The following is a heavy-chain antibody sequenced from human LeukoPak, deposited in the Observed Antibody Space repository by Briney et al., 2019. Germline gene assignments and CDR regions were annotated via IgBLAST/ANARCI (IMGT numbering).Heavy chain of an antibody. V-gene: IGHV1-18*04. J-gene: IGHJ6*03. CDR3: SNVAKGRYFFYYIDA. D-gene: IGHD1-1*01. CDR1: GASTNMYG. Sequence: GASVKLSFTSSGASTNMYGAAWERQAPGQGLELIGWISLYSACTKYSDALQGRGTMTTATSTTKAYMELLSLRSDDAAAVLYSNVAKGRYFFYYIDAWGKGTTVTVS. CDR2: ISLYSACT.